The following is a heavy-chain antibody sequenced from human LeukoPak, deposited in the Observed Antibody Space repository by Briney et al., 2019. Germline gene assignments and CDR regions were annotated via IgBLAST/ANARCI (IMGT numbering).Heavy chain of an antibody. CDR1: GGSISSYY. D-gene: IGHD5-12*01. Sequence: SETLSLTCTVSGGSISSYYWSWIRQPPGKGLEWIGYTYYSGSTNYNPSLKSRVTISVDTSKNQFSLKLSSVTAADTAVYYCARLRRDSFDYWGQGTLVTVSS. V-gene: IGHV4-59*01. CDR3: ARLRRDSFDY. J-gene: IGHJ4*02. CDR2: TYYSGST.